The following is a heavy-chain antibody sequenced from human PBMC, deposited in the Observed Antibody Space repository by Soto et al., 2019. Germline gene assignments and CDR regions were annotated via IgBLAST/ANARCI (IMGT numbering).Heavy chain of an antibody. J-gene: IGHJ4*02. CDR2: IIPILGIA. CDR3: ASFADPDPALDY. CDR1: GGTFSSYT. Sequence: GASVKVSCKASGGTFSSYTISWVRQAPGQGLEWMGRIIPILGIANYAQKFQGRVTITADKSTSTAYMELSSLRSEDTAVYYCASFADPDPALDYWGQGTLVTVSS. V-gene: IGHV1-69*02.